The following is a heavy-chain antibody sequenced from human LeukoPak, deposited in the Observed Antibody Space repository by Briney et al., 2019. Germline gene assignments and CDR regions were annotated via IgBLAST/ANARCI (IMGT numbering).Heavy chain of an antibody. Sequence: GSSVKVSCKASGGTFTSYYMHWVRQAPGQGLEWMGIINPSGGSTSYARKFQGRVTMTRDTSTSTVYMELSSLRSEDTAVYYCASQRFMGFLQPEGPSHELDYWGQGTLVTVSS. V-gene: IGHV1-46*01. J-gene: IGHJ4*02. CDR2: INPSGGST. D-gene: IGHD1-1*01. CDR1: GGTFTSYY. CDR3: ASQRFMGFLQPEGPSHELDY.